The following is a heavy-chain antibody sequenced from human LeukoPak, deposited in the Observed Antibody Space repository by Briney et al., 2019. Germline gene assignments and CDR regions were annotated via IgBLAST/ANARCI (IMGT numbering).Heavy chain of an antibody. J-gene: IGHJ4*02. Sequence: PGGSLKLSCAASGFTFSTYWLTWVRQAPGKGLEWVTNIKQDGSGKYYVDSVKGRFTISRDNVNNSLYLQMNSLGAEDTAVYYCARRGTSSSWAHFDYWGQGTLVTVSS. CDR3: ARRGTSSSWAHFDY. CDR2: IKQDGSGK. CDR1: GFTFSTYW. V-gene: IGHV3-7*05. D-gene: IGHD6-13*01.